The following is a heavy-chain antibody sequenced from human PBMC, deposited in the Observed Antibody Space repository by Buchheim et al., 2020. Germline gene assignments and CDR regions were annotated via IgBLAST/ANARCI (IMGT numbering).Heavy chain of an antibody. CDR2: ISSSSSYL. Sequence: EVQLVESGGGLVKPGGSLRLSCAASGFTFISYSMNWVRQAPGKGLEWVSSISSSSSYLYYADSVKGRFTFPRANAKNHLYCQMNSLRAEDTAVYYCARETSWYVDYWGQGTL. V-gene: IGHV3-21*06. CDR1: GFTFISYS. J-gene: IGHJ4*02. D-gene: IGHD6-13*01. CDR3: ARETSWYVDY.